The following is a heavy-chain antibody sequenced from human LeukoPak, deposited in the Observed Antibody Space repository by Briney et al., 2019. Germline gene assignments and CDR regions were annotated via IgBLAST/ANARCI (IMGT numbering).Heavy chain of an antibody. CDR2: ISSGSSAI. V-gene: IGHV3-48*01. J-gene: IGHJ4*02. CDR3: AAQSGSGSNYPDY. CDR1: GFAFSSYS. Sequence: GGSLRLSCAASGFAFSSYSMNWVRQAPGKGLEWISYISSGSSAIYYADSVKGRFTISRDNAKNSLYLQTNSLRAEDTAVYYCAAQSGSGSNYPDYWGQGTLVTVSS. D-gene: IGHD3-10*01.